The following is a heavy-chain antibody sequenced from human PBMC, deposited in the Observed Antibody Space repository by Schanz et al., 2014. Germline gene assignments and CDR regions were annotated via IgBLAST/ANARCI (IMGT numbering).Heavy chain of an antibody. J-gene: IGHJ3*02. CDR3: AAARGTNCYFCALDI. D-gene: IGHD2-2*01. CDR2: IIGSGAHT. CDR1: GFAFTSNA. Sequence: EAQLLESGGGLVQPGGSLRLSCEASGFAFTSNAMTWVRQAPGKGLEWVSTIIGSGAHTYHADSVRGRLTISRDNSKNILYLQMNSLRAEDTAIYFCAAARGTNCYFCALDIWGQGTMVTVSS. V-gene: IGHV3-23*01.